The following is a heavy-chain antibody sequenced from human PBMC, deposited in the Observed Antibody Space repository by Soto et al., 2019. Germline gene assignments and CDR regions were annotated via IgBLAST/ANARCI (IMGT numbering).Heavy chain of an antibody. J-gene: IGHJ4*02. CDR2: INAGSADI. CDR1: GGTFSSYA. D-gene: IGHD3-22*01. V-gene: IGHV1-3*01. CDR3: ARGPNPSITMIVVAPDY. Sequence: ASVKVSCKASGGTFSSYALHWVRQAPGQRLEWMGWINAGSADIKYSQKFQGRVTITRDTSTSTAYMELRSLRSDDTAVYYCARGPNPSITMIVVAPDYWGQGTLVTVSS.